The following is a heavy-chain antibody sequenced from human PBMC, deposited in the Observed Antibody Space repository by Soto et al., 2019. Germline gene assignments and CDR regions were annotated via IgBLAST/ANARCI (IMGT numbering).Heavy chain of an antibody. J-gene: IGHJ6*02. V-gene: IGHV3-23*01. CDR2: ISGSGDRT. Sequence: EAQLSESGGDSVQPGGSLRLSCGASGFTFSTHAMSWVRRFPGKGLQWASAISGSGDRTYYADSVKGRFTISRDNSRNMLYLQMNSLSAEDTAIYYWVKDWSGDKCPCMDVWGPGTTVTVSS. CDR1: GFTFSTHA. D-gene: IGHD3-3*01. CDR3: VKDWSGDKCPCMDV.